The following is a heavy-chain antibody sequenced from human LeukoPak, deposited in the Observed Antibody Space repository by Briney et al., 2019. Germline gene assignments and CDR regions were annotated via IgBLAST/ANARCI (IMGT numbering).Heavy chain of an antibody. CDR2: IYPGDSDT. V-gene: IGHV5-51*01. Sequence: GESLKISCKGSGYSFSSNWIGWVRQMPGKGLEWMGIIYPGDSDTRYSPSFQGQVTISADKSINPAYLQWSSLKASDTATYYCARHRPGYCNSTSCYYSYYFDYWGQGTLVAVSS. CDR3: ARHRPGYCNSTSCYYSYYFDY. J-gene: IGHJ4*02. D-gene: IGHD2-2*01. CDR1: GYSFSSNW.